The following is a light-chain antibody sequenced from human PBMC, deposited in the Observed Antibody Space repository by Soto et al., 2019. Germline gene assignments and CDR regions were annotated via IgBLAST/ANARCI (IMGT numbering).Light chain of an antibody. V-gene: IGKV1-39*01. Sequence: DIPMTQSPSSLSASVGDRVTITCRASQSISSYLNWYQQKPGKAPKLLIYATSSLQSGVPSRFSGSGSGTDFSLTISSLEPEHFATYYCQQSYSTPRTFGQGTKVDI. CDR1: QSISSY. CDR2: ATS. CDR3: QQSYSTPRT. J-gene: IGKJ1*01.